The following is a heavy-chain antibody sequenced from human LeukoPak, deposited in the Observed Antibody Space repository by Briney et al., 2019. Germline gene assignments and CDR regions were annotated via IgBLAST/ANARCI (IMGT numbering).Heavy chain of an antibody. CDR2: IYYGGST. CDR1: GDSMTGSNHY. Sequence: SETLSLTCTVSGDSMTGSNHYWVWIRQPPGKGLEWIGSIYYGGSTYYNPSLKSRVTISQDTSKNQFTLKVNTVTAADTAVYHCARRSHCTGDSCYPVWGQGTTVTVSS. J-gene: IGHJ6*02. CDR3: ARRSHCTGDSCYPV. D-gene: IGHD2-15*01. V-gene: IGHV4-39*01.